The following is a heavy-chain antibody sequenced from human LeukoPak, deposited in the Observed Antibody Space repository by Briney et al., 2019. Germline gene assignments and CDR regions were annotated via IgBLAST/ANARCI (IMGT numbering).Heavy chain of an antibody. CDR3: ASLRSGPRYGMDV. Sequence: GVSLRLSCAASGFTFSSYGMHRVRQAPGKGLEWVAVIWYDGNNKNYADSVKGRFTISRDNSKSTLYLQMNSLRAEDTAVYYCASLRSGPRYGMDVWGQGTTVTVSS. V-gene: IGHV3-33*01. D-gene: IGHD3-3*01. CDR2: IWYDGNNK. J-gene: IGHJ6*02. CDR1: GFTFSSYG.